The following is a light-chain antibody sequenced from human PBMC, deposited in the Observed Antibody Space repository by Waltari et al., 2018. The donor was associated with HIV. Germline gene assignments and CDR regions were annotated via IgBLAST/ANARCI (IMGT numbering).Light chain of an antibody. V-gene: IGLV8-61*01. J-gene: IGLJ3*02. Sequence: QAVVTQEPSFSVSPGGTVTLTCGLSSGSVSTSYYPSWYQQTPGHAPRTLIYSTNSRSSGVPDRFSGSILGNQAALTITGAQADDESDYYCVLYMGSGIWVFGGGTKVTVL. CDR3: VLYMGSGIWV. CDR2: STN. CDR1: SGSVSTSYY.